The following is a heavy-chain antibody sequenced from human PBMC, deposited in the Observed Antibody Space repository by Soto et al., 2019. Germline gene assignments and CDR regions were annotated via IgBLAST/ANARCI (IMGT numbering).Heavy chain of an antibody. CDR1: GYTFTSYG. Sequence: QVQLVQSGAEVKKPGASVKVSCKASGYTFTSYGISWVRQAPGQGLEWMGWISAYNGNTNYAQKLQGRVTMTTATSKSTAYMELRSLRSDDTAVYYCARDGRVYYYDSRGSDVAFDIWGQGTMVTISS. CDR2: ISAYNGNT. V-gene: IGHV1-18*04. J-gene: IGHJ3*02. D-gene: IGHD3-22*01. CDR3: ARDGRVYYYDSRGSDVAFDI.